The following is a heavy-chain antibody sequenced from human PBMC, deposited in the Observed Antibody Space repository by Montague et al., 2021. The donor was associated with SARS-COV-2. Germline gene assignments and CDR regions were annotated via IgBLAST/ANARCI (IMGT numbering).Heavy chain of an antibody. CDR1: GGSVSGFY. CDR2: IYYSGST. J-gene: IGHJ6*03. Sequence: SETLSLTCTVPGGSVSGFYWSWIRQPPGKGLEWIGHIYYSGSTNYNPSLKSRVTISVDTSKNQFSLKLCSVTAADTAVYYCARLSVPTSPRGYYYDYMDVWGKGTTVTVSS. CDR3: ARLSVPTSPRGYYYDYMDV. D-gene: IGHD1-1*01. V-gene: IGHV4-59*08.